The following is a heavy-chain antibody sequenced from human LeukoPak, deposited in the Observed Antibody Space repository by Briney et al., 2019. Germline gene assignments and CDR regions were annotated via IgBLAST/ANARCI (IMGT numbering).Heavy chain of an antibody. CDR1: GYTFTSYG. J-gene: IGHJ3*02. V-gene: IGHV1-18*01. CDR2: ISAYNGNT. Sequence: ASVKVSCKASGYTFTSYGISWVRQAPGQGLEWMGWISAYNGNTNYAQKLQGRVTMTTDTSTSTAYMELRSLRSDDTAVYYCARRAAIRVTGTSDSFDIWAKGQWSPSLQ. CDR3: ARRAAIRVTGTSDSFDI. D-gene: IGHD1-7*01.